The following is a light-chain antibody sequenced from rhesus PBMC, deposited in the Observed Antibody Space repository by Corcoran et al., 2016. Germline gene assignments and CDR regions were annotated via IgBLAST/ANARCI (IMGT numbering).Light chain of an antibody. V-gene: IGKV3-42*03. CDR3: QQYSNWPLT. Sequence: EIVLTQSPATLSLSPGERATLSCRASQSVSSSLAWYRQKPEPAPRLLIYGVSRRATGIPDRFSGSVSGTDFTLTISSLEPEDFAVYYCQQYSNWPLTFGGGTKVEIK. CDR2: GVS. J-gene: IGKJ4*01. CDR1: QSVSSS.